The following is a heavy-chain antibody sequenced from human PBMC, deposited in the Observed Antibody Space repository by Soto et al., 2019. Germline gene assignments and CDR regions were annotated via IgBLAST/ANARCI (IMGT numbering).Heavy chain of an antibody. CDR1: GFTFRSYA. D-gene: IGHD2-15*01. V-gene: IGHV3-23*01. CDR2: IRGSGDST. CDR3: AKVITVATSDPFDY. J-gene: IGHJ4*02. Sequence: GGSLRLSCATSGFTFRSYAMSWVRQAPGKGLEWVSAIRGSGDSTYYAGSVKGRFTISRDSSMNTLFLQMNSLRAEDTAVYYCAKVITVATSDPFDYWGQGTLVTVSS.